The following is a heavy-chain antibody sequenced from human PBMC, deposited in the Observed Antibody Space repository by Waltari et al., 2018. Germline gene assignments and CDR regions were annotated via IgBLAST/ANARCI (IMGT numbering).Heavy chain of an antibody. Sequence: EVQLVESGGGLIQPGGSLRLSCAASGFIVSRNYITWVRQAQGKGLEGVSVIYSNGNKFYAESVKGRFTISRDNSNNTLYLKMNNLRAEDTGVYYCASGRKGGSGYSYGGRGTLVTVSS. CDR2: IYSNGNK. CDR1: GFIVSRNY. D-gene: IGHD3-22*01. J-gene: IGHJ4*02. CDR3: ASGRKGGSGYSY. V-gene: IGHV3-53*01.